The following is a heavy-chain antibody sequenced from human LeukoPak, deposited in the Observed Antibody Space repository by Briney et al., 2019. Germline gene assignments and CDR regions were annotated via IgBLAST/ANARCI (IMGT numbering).Heavy chain of an antibody. CDR3: ARQIYCGGDCPFDY. V-gene: IGHV4-4*09. CDR1: GGSITYYH. Sequence: SETLSLTCTVSGGSITYYHWSWIRQPPGKGLEWIGYIYTSGSTNYNPSLKSRVTISVDTSKNQFSLKLSSVTAADTAVYYCARQIYCGGDCPFDYWGQGTLVTVSS. CDR2: IYTSGST. J-gene: IGHJ4*02. D-gene: IGHD2-21*02.